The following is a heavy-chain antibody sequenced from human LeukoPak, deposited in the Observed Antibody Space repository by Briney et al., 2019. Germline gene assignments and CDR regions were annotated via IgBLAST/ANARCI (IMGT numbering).Heavy chain of an antibody. V-gene: IGHV3-23*01. CDR1: GFTFSSYA. CDR2: ISGSGDST. Sequence: GGSLRLSCAASGFTFSSYAMSWVRQAPGKGLEWVSAISGSGDSTYYADSVKGRFTISRDNSKNTLYLQMNSLRVEDTAVYYCAKHSDSSGLYYFDYWGQGTLVTVSS. CDR3: AKHSDSSGLYYFDY. J-gene: IGHJ4*02. D-gene: IGHD3-22*01.